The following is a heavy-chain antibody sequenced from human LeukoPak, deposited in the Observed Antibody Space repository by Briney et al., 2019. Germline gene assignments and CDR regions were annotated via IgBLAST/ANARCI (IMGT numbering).Heavy chain of an antibody. CDR2: ISCDGSNK. CDR1: GFTFSSCG. Sequence: GGSLRLSCAASGFTFSSCGMHWVRQAPGKGLEWVAVISCDGSNKYYADSVKGRFTISRDNSKNTLYLQMNSLRAEDTAVYYCAKTALSRGPLYYFDYWGQGTLVTVSS. CDR3: AKTALSRGPLYYFDY. V-gene: IGHV3-30*18. D-gene: IGHD3-10*01. J-gene: IGHJ4*02.